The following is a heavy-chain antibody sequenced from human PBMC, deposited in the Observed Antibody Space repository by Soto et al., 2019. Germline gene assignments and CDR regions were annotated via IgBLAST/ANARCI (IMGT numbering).Heavy chain of an antibody. Sequence: EVQLLESGGGLVQPGGSLRLSCAGSGFTFSSYDMSWVRQAPGKGLEWVSTINSRGGSTYHADSVKGRFTISRDNSKNTLYLEMNSLRAEDTAVYYCAKGVAATGTKPDYWGQGTLVTVSA. J-gene: IGHJ4*02. CDR2: INSRGGST. CDR1: GFTFSSYD. CDR3: AKGVAATGTKPDY. D-gene: IGHD6-13*01. V-gene: IGHV3-23*01.